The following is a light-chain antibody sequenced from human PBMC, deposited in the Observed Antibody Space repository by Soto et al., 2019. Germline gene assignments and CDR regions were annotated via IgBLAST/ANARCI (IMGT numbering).Light chain of an antibody. CDR3: AAWDDSLNGRYV. CDR2: YDD. V-gene: IGLV1-36*01. Sequence: QSVLTQPPSVSEAPRQRVTISCSGSSSNIGNHAVNWYQQLPGKAPKLLIYYDDLLPSGVSDRFSGSKSGTSASLAISGLQSEDEADYYCAAWDDSLNGRYVFGTGTKLTVL. CDR1: SSNIGNHA. J-gene: IGLJ1*01.